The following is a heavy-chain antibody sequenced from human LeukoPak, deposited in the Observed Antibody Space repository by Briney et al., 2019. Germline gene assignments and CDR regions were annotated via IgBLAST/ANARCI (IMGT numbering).Heavy chain of an antibody. Sequence: GGSLRLSCAASGFTVSSNYMSWVRQAPGKGLEWVSVIYSGGSTYYADSVKGRFTISRDNSKNTLYLQMNSLRAEDTAVYYCARDPYSGSYGDSYYYYMDVWGKGTTVTISS. CDR2: IYSGGST. CDR3: ARDPYSGSYGDSYYYYMDV. D-gene: IGHD1-26*01. V-gene: IGHV3-53*01. J-gene: IGHJ6*03. CDR1: GFTVSSNY.